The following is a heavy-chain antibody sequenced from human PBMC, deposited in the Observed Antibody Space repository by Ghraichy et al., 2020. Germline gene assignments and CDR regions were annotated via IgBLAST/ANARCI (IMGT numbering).Heavy chain of an antibody. CDR2: VYYTGNT. CDR3: VRLVNGCPADS. Sequence: SETLSLTCSVSGDSITGPSYHWGWIRQPPGKGLEWIASVYYTGNTYYSPSLRSRATIAVDTSKNQFSLKLISVTAADTAVYFCVRLVNGCPADSWGQGTL. V-gene: IGHV4-39*01. J-gene: IGHJ4*02. D-gene: IGHD1-1*01. CDR1: GDSITGPSYH.